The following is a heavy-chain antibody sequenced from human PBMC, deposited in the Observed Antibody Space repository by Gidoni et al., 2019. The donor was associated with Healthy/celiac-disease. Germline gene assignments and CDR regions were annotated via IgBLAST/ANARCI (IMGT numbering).Heavy chain of an antibody. CDR2: INPSGGST. V-gene: IGHV1-46*03. J-gene: IGHJ4*02. CDR1: GYTFTSYY. CDR3: ARLDWGIAAKAFDY. Sequence: QVQLVQSGAEVKTPGASVKVSCKASGYTFTSYYMHWVRQAPGQGLECMGIINPSGGSTRYAQKFKGRVNMTRDTSTSTVYMELSSLRSEDTAVYYCARLDWGIAAKAFDYWGQGTLVTVSS. D-gene: IGHD6-13*01.